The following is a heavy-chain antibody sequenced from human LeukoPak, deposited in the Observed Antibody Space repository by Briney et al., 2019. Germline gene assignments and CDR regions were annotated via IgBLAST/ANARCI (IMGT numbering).Heavy chain of an antibody. Sequence: GGSLRLSCVVSGFSVSNNYIIWVRQAPGKGLEWVANIKQDGSEKYYVDSVKGRFTISRDNAKNSLYLQMNSLRAEDTAVYYCARVGSGWYPNWFDPWGQGTLVTVSS. D-gene: IGHD6-19*01. CDR2: IKQDGSEK. CDR3: ARVGSGWYPNWFDP. V-gene: IGHV3-7*03. CDR1: GFSVSNNY. J-gene: IGHJ5*02.